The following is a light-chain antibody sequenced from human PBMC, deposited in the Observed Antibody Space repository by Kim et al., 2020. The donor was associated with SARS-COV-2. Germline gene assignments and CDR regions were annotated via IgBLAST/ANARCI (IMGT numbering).Light chain of an antibody. CDR3: QQYGGAPRT. CDR2: GAS. J-gene: IGKJ1*01. CDR1: QSLSSAY. V-gene: IGKV3-20*01. Sequence: EIVLTQSPDTLSLSPGERATLSCRASQSLSSAYIAWYQQKPGQAPRLLVFGASGRATGIPDRFSGSGSGTDFTLSISRLEPEDSAVYYCQQYGGAPRTFGQGTKLEI.